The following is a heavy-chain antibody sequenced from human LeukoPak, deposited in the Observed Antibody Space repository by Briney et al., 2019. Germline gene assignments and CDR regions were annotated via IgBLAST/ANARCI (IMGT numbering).Heavy chain of an antibody. CDR2: ISSSTSYT. CDR3: AQLTGYYMPFLTY. Sequence: GGSLRLSCTASGFIFGSYSMHWVRQAPGKGLEWVSSISSSTSYTFYSDSLKGRFTISRDNSKNTLYLQMNSLRAEDTAVYYCAQLTGYYMPFLTYWGQGTLVTVSS. V-gene: IGHV3-21*04. D-gene: IGHD3-9*01. CDR1: GFIFGSYS. J-gene: IGHJ4*02.